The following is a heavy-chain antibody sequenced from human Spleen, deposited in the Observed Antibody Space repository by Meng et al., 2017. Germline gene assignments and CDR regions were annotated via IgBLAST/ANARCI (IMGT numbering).Heavy chain of an antibody. CDR3: ARDLTTVTTIGAFEI. CDR1: GYTFTGYY. V-gene: IGHV1-2*02. CDR2: INPNSGGT. Sequence: ASVKVSCKASGYTFTGYYMHWVRQAPGQGLEWMGWINPNSGGTNYAQKFQGRVTMTRDTSISTAYMELSRLRSDDTAVYYCARDLTTVTTIGAFEIWGQGTMVTVSS. J-gene: IGHJ3*02. D-gene: IGHD4-17*01.